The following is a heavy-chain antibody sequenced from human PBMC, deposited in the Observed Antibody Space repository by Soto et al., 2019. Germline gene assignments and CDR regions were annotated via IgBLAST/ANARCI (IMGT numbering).Heavy chain of an antibody. CDR2: IIPIFGTA. Sequence: SVKVSCKASRVAFSKFIVTWVRQAPGLGLEWVGGIIPIFGTANYAQKFQGRVTITADESTSTSYMEVNDLRSEDTAVYYCAKVRYSSPMGYYYGMDVWGQGTTVTVSS. J-gene: IGHJ6*02. V-gene: IGHV1-69*13. CDR1: RVAFSKFI. CDR3: AKVRYSSPMGYYYGMDV. D-gene: IGHD6-19*01.